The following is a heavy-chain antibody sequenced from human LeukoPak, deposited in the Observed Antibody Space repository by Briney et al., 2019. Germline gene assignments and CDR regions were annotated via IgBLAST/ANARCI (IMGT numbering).Heavy chain of an antibody. CDR1: GFTFSSYA. Sequence: PGGSLRLSCAASGFTFSSYAMPWVRQAPGKGLEYVSAISSNGGSTYYANSVKGRFTISRDNAKNSLYLQMNSLRAEDTAVYYCARENYYDSSGYFGYWGQGTLVTVSS. D-gene: IGHD3-22*01. CDR2: ISSNGGST. CDR3: ARENYYDSSGYFGY. V-gene: IGHV3-64*01. J-gene: IGHJ4*02.